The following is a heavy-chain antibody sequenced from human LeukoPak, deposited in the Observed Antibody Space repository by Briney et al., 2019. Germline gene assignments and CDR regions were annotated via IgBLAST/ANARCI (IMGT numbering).Heavy chain of an antibody. D-gene: IGHD6-13*01. Sequence: GGSLRLSCAAPGFTFSSSGMHWGRQAPRTGLGRVALISYDGSNKYYADSVKGRFTISRDNSKNTLYLQMNSLRAEDTAVYYCAKDGGGYSSSSAVFDYWGQATMVTVSS. CDR1: GFTFSSSG. CDR2: ISYDGSNK. CDR3: AKDGGGYSSSSAVFDY. J-gene: IGHJ4*02. V-gene: IGHV3-30*18.